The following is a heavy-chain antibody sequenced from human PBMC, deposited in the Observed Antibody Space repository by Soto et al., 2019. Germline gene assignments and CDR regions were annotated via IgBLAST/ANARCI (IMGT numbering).Heavy chain of an antibody. V-gene: IGHV4-30-4*01. Sequence: SETLSLTCTVSGGSISSGDYYWSWIRQPPGKGLEWIGYIYYSGSTYYNPSLKSRVTISVDTSKNQFSLKLSSVTAADTAVYYCARVGNAHDYVLEGSYYFDYWGQGTLVTVSS. CDR1: GGSISSGDYY. CDR3: ARVGNAHDYVLEGSYYFDY. J-gene: IGHJ4*02. CDR2: IYYSGST. D-gene: IGHD3-16*01.